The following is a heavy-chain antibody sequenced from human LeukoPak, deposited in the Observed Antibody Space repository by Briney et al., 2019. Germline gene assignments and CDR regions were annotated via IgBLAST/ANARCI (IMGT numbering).Heavy chain of an antibody. V-gene: IGHV3-21*01. CDR2: ISSSSSYI. D-gene: IGHD2-2*01. Sequence: PGGSLRLSCAASGFTFSSYSMNWVRQAPGKGLEWVSSISSSSSYIYYADSVKGRFTISRDNVKNSLYLQMNSLRAEDTAVYYCARDLPSSTSCFDYWGQGTLVTVSS. CDR3: ARDLPSSTSCFDY. CDR1: GFTFSSYS. J-gene: IGHJ4*02.